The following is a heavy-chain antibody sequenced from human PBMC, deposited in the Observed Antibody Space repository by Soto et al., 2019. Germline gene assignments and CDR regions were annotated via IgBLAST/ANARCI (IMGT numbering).Heavy chain of an antibody. CDR2: IVVGSGNT. J-gene: IGHJ6*02. Sequence: GASVKVSCKASGFTFTSSAVQWVRQARGQRLEWIGWIVVGSGNTNYAQKFQERVTITRDMSTSTAYMELSSLRSEDTAVYYCAADPTVTLSVVSGMDVWGQGTTVTVSS. CDR1: GFTFTSSA. D-gene: IGHD4-4*01. V-gene: IGHV1-58*01. CDR3: AADPTVTLSVVSGMDV.